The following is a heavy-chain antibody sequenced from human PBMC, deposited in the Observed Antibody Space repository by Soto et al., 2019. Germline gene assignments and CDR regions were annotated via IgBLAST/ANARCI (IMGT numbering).Heavy chain of an antibody. D-gene: IGHD2-2*01. V-gene: IGHV1-46*03. J-gene: IGHJ6*02. CDR1: GYTFTSYY. CDR3: ARGGYCSSTSCNAYYYGMDV. CDR2: INPSGGST. Sequence: QVQLVQSGAEVKKPGASVKVSCKASGYTFTSYYMHWVRQAPGQGLEWMGIINPSGGSTSYAQKFQGRVTMTRETSTSTVYMELSSLRSEDTAVYYCARGGYCSSTSCNAYYYGMDVWGQGTTVTVSS.